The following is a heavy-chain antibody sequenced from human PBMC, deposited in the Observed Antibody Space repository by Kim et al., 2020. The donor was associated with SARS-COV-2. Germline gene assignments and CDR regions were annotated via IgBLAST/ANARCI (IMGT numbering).Heavy chain of an antibody. D-gene: IGHD2-21*02. CDR1: GFTFSSYG. Sequence: GGSLRLSCAASGFTFSSYGMHWVRQAPGKGLEWVAVISYDGSNKYYADSVKGRFTISRDNSKNTLYLQMNSLRAEDTAVYYCARDAYCGGDCAPHWGQGTLVTVSS. J-gene: IGHJ4*02. V-gene: IGHV3-33*05. CDR2: ISYDGSNK. CDR3: ARDAYCGGDCAPH.